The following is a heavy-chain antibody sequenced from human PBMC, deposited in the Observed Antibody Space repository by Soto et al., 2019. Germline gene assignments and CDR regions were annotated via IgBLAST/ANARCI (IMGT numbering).Heavy chain of an antibody. J-gene: IGHJ4*02. CDR3: AKPTERWLQFSAFDY. CDR1: GYSFASYW. V-gene: IGHV5-10-1*01. Sequence: EVQLVQSGAEVKKPGESLRISCKGSGYSFASYWISWVRQMPGKGLEWMGTIDPSDSYTNYSPSFQGHVTISADKSISTAYLQWSSLKASDTAMYYCAKPTERWLQFSAFDYWGQGILVTVSS. D-gene: IGHD5-12*01. CDR2: IDPSDSYT.